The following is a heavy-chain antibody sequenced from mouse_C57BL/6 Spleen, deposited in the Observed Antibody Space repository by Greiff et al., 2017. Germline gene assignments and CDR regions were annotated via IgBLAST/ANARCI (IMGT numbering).Heavy chain of an antibody. V-gene: IGHV1-80*01. D-gene: IGHD1-1*01. Sequence: VKLMESGAELVKPGASVKISCKASGYAFSSYWMNWVKQRPGKGLEWIGQIYPGDGDTNYNGKFKGKATLTADKSSSTAYMQLSSLTSEDSAVYFCARTLYYGSSPFAYWGQGTLVTVSA. CDR1: GYAFSSYW. CDR2: IYPGDGDT. J-gene: IGHJ3*01. CDR3: ARTLYYGSSPFAY.